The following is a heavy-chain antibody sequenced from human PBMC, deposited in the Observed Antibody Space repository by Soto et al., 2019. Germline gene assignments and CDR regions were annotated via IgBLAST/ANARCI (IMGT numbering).Heavy chain of an antibody. J-gene: IGHJ4*02. CDR3: TTDEVVVAAAYFVY. D-gene: IGHD2-15*01. CDR2: IKSKTDGGTT. V-gene: IGHV3-15*01. Sequence: GGSLRLFCAASGFTFSNAWMSWVRQAPGKGLEWVGRIKSKTDGGTTDYAAPVKGRFTISRDDSKNTLYLQMNSLKTEDTAVYYCTTDEVVVAAAYFVYWGQGTLVTVSS. CDR1: GFTFSNAW.